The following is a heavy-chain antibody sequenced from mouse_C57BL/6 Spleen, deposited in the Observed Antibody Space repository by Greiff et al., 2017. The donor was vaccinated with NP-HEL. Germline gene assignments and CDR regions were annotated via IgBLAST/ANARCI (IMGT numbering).Heavy chain of an antibody. V-gene: IGHV5-17*01. CDR1: GFTFSDYG. Sequence: EVQLQESGGGLVKPGGSLKLSCAASGFTFSDYGMHWVRQAPEKGLEWVAYISSGSSTIYYADTVKGRFTISRDNAKNTLFLQMTSLRSEDTAMYYCARRLTGTWYFDVWGTGTTVTVSS. CDR2: ISSGSSTI. D-gene: IGHD4-1*01. J-gene: IGHJ1*03. CDR3: ARRLTGTWYFDV.